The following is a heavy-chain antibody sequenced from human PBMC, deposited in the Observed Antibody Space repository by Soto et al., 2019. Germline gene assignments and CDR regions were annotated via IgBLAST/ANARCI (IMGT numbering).Heavy chain of an antibody. CDR1: GFTFSSYA. CDR2: ISGSGGST. D-gene: IGHD5-18*01. J-gene: IGHJ4*02. CDR3: AKIPPGYSYGYFYFDY. V-gene: IGHV3-23*01. Sequence: EVQLLESGGGLVQPGGSLRLSCAASGFTFSSYAMSWVRQAPGKGLEWVSAISGSGGSTYYADSVKGRFTISRDNSKNTLYLQMNSLRAEDPAVYYCAKIPPGYSYGYFYFDYWGQGTLVTVSS.